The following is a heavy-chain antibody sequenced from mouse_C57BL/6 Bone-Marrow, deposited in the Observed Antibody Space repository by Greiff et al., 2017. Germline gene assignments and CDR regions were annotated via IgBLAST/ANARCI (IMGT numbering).Heavy chain of an antibody. CDR3: ARSRYFDV. J-gene: IGHJ1*03. CDR1: GYTFTSSG. CDR2: IYPRSGNT. V-gene: IGHV1-81*01. Sequence: VQLKESGAELARPGASVKLSCKASGYTFTSSGISWVKQRTGQGLEWIGEIYPRSGNTYYNEKFKGKATLTADKSSSTAYMALRSLTSEDSAFYFCARSRYFDVWGTGTTVTVSS.